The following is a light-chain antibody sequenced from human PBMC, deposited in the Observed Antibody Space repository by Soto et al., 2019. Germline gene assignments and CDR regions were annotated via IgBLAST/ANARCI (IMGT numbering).Light chain of an antibody. CDR2: GAF. V-gene: IGKV3-15*01. J-gene: IGKJ1*01. Sequence: EVVMTQSPATLSVSPGERATLSCRASQSVNQNLAWYQQKPGQAPRLLVYGAFTRASGVPARFSGSGSGTEFTLTISGLQSEDFAVYYCQQYDNWPPWTFGQGTKVEIK. CDR1: QSVNQN. CDR3: QQYDNWPPWT.